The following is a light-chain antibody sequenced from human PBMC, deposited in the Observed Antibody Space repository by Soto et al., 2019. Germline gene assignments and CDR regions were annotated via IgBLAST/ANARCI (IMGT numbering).Light chain of an antibody. CDR1: SSDVGKYDR. CDR2: EVI. CDR3: SSYMSTSRYV. V-gene: IGLV2-18*02. Sequence: QSALTQPPSVSGSPGQSVTISCTGTSSDVGKYDRVSWYQQPPGTAPKLIIYEVINRPSGVPARFSGSKSGNTASLTISGLQAEDEADYYGSSYMSTSRYVFGAGTKVTVL. J-gene: IGLJ1*01.